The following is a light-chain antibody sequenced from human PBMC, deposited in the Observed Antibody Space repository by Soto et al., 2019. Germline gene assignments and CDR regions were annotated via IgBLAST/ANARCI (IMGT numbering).Light chain of an antibody. V-gene: IGLV4-60*02. CDR2: IEGSGSY. CDR1: SGNSNYV. Sequence: QLVLTQSSSASACLGSSVKLTCTLSSGNSNYVIAWHQQQPGKATRYLMKIEGSGSYNKGSGVPERFSGSSSGADRSLTISNLQFEDESDYYYETWVSNILVFGGGTQLTVL. CDR3: ETWVSNILV. J-gene: IGLJ2*01.